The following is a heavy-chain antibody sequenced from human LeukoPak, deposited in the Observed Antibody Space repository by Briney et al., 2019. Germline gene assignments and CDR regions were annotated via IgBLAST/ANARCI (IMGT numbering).Heavy chain of an antibody. Sequence: PGGSLRLSCAASGFTFSNFAMSWVRQAPGKGLEWVSVMSDSGGSTYYADSVKGRFTISRDNSKNTLYLQMNSLRAEDTAVYFCARDLVRVVIAGTNGDYWGQGTLVTVSS. V-gene: IGHV3-23*01. CDR1: GFTFSNFA. CDR3: ARDLVRVVIAGTNGDY. J-gene: IGHJ4*02. D-gene: IGHD2-15*01. CDR2: MSDSGGST.